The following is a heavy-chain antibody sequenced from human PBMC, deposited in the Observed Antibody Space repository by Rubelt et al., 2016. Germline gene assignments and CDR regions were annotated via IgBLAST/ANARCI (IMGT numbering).Heavy chain of an antibody. J-gene: IGHJ4*02. V-gene: IGHV1-3*01. D-gene: IGHD4-17*01. CDR3: ARANHGDYEDY. CDR2: IDAGNGDT. CDR1: GYTFTNYG. Sequence: QVQLVPSGAEVKKPGASVKVSCKASGYTFTNYGMHWVRQAPGQRLEWLGWIDAGNGDTKYSPKLKDRVSITRDASANTAYMELSSLRSEDTAVYYCARANHGDYEDYWGQGTLVTVSS.